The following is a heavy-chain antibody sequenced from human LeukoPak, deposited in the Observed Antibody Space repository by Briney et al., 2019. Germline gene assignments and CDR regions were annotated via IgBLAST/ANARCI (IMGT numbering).Heavy chain of an antibody. CDR1: GGTCSSYA. CDR2: IIPFLGIA. Sequence: SAATVSCKPSGGTCSSYAIRWVHQAPGQGLEWMGRIIPFLGIANYAQKFQGRVTVTAAKATSTAYMELSSLRSEDTAVYYCARDSPYYYGILTGSSYYFDYWGQGTLVTVSS. CDR3: ARDSPYYYGILTGSSYYFDY. D-gene: IGHD3-9*01. V-gene: IGHV1-69*04. J-gene: IGHJ4*02.